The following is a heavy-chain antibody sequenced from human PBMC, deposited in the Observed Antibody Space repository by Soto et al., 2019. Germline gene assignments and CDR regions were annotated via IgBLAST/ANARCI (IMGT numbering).Heavy chain of an antibody. J-gene: IGHJ4*02. CDR1: GFTFRSYA. D-gene: IGHD5-12*01. V-gene: IGHV3-64*01. Sequence: GSLRLSCAASGFTFRSYAMHWVRQAPGKGLEYVPDISSNGGSTYYANAVKGRFTISRDNSKNTLYLQMGSLKAEDIAVYYCARRGYSGYEIDYWGQGTLVTVSS. CDR2: ISSNGGST. CDR3: ARRGYSGYEIDY.